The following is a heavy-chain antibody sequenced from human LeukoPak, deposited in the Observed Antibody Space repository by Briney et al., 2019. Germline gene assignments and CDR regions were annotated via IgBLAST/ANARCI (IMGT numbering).Heavy chain of an antibody. J-gene: IGHJ3*02. Sequence: ASVKVSCKASGGSFSSYAISWVRQAPRQGPEWMGGIIPLFRTANYAPKFRDRVTITADKSTSTAFMELSSLRSEDTAMYYCATNYEILSGYPNNYYFHIWGQGTMVTVSS. D-gene: IGHD3-9*01. CDR1: GGSFSSYA. CDR3: ATNYEILSGYPNNYYFHI. V-gene: IGHV1-69*06. CDR2: IIPLFRTA.